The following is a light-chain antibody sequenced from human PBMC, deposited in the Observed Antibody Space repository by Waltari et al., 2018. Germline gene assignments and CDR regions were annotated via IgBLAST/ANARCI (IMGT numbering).Light chain of an antibody. V-gene: IGLV6-57*01. CDR3: QSYDSANHWV. CDR1: SGSIASKY. Sequence: NFMLTQPHSVSESPGKTVTISCTRSSGSIASKYVQWSQQRPGSSPTNVIYEDKQRPSGVPDRFSGSIDSSSNSASLTISGLKTEDEADYYCQSYDSANHWVFGGGTKLTVL. CDR2: EDK. J-gene: IGLJ3*02.